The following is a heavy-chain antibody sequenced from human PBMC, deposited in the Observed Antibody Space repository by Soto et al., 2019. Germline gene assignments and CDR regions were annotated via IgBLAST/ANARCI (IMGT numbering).Heavy chain of an antibody. V-gene: IGHV5-51*01. D-gene: IGHD6-13*01. Sequence: GESLKISCQGSGYTFTSYWIGWVRQMPGKGLEWMGIVYPGDSDTRYSPSFQGQVTISADKSISTAYLQWSSLKASDTAMYYCATLSWAAAEMYYFDYWGQGTLVTVSS. CDR3: ATLSWAAAEMYYFDY. CDR2: VYPGDSDT. J-gene: IGHJ4*02. CDR1: GYTFTSYW.